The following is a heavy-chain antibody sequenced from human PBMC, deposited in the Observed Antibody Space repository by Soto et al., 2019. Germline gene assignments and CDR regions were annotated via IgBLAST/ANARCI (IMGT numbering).Heavy chain of an antibody. CDR3: ARVLTGSWNWFDS. V-gene: IGHV3-74*01. CDR1: GFTFSSYW. J-gene: IGHJ5*01. Sequence: EVQLVESGGGLVQPGESLRLSCAASGFTFSSYWMHWVRQAPGKGLVWVSRINSDGSRTNYADSVKGRFTVSRDNAKNTQYLQMNSLRAEDTAVYFCARVLTGSWNWFDSWGQGTRVTVSS. D-gene: IGHD6-13*01. CDR2: INSDGSRT.